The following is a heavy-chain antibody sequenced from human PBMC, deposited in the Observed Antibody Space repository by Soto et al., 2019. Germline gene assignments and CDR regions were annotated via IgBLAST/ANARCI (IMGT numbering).Heavy chain of an antibody. CDR2: IRPDNGRT. D-gene: IGHD2-8*02. CDR1: GDTFTSYG. Sequence: ASVKVSCKASGDTFTSYGIRWVRQAPGQGPEWVGGIRPDNGRTNYAQNVKGRVVMSTDISNNTLYLQLRSLRSDDTAMYYCGTCRTDSYAMDVWGQGTTVTVSS. CDR3: GTCRTDSYAMDV. V-gene: IGHV1-18*01. J-gene: IGHJ6*02.